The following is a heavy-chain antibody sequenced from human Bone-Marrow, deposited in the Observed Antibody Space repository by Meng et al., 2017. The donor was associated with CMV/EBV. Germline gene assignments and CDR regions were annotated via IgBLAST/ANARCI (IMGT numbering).Heavy chain of an antibody. CDR3: ARRLSANYYYYGMDV. V-gene: IGHV1-8*01. CDR2: MNPNSGNT. J-gene: IGHJ6*02. Sequence: ASVKVSCKASGYTFTSYDINWVRQATGQELEWMGWMNPNSGNTGYAQRFQGRVTMTRNTSISTAYTELSSLRSEDTAVYYCARRLSANYYYYGMDVWGQGTTVTVSS. D-gene: IGHD3-16*01. CDR1: GYTFTSYD.